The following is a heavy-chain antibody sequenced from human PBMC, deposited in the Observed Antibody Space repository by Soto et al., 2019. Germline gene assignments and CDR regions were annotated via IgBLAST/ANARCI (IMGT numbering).Heavy chain of an antibody. J-gene: IGHJ6*02. CDR2: LLHDGTNQ. V-gene: IGHV3-30-3*01. D-gene: IGHD5-18*01. Sequence: QVQLVESVGGVVQPGRSLRLSCAPSGFTLSTYAMHWVRQAPGKGLEWVAVLLHDGTNQHYADSVRGRFTISRDSSKNTIYLQMNSLRTEDTAVYYCVREVPYSDGRLDVWVQGTTVTVSS. CDR1: GFTLSTYA. CDR3: VREVPYSDGRLDV.